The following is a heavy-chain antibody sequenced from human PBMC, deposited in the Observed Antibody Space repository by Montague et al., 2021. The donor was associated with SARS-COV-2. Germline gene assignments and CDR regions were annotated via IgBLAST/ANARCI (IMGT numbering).Heavy chain of an antibody. D-gene: IGHD5-18*01. J-gene: IGHJ2*01. Sequence: SETLSLTCTVSGGSISGYYWSWIRQPPGKGLEWIGYIYHSGSTKYNPSLKSRVSISADTSKNQFSLRLSSVTAADTAVYYCAREYRIELWQTSWYFGLWGRGTLVTVSS. CDR2: IYHSGST. CDR3: AREYRIELWQTSWYFGL. CDR1: GGSISGYY. V-gene: IGHV4-59*01.